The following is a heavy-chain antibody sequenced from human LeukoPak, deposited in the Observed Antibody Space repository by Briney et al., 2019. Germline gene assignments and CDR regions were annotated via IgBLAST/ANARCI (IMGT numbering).Heavy chain of an antibody. Sequence: PSETLSLTCTASGGSISSYYWSWIRQPPGKRLEWIGYIYYSGSTNYNPSLKSRVTISVDTSKNQFSLKLSSVTAADTAVYYCARHIPYCSGGSCYSWGQGTLVTVSS. J-gene: IGHJ4*02. V-gene: IGHV4-59*08. D-gene: IGHD2-15*01. CDR3: ARHIPYCSGGSCYS. CDR2: IYYSGST. CDR1: GGSISSYY.